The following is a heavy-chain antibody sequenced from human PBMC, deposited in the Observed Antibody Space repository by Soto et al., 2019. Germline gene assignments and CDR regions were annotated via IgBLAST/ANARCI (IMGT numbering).Heavy chain of an antibody. D-gene: IGHD3-3*01. V-gene: IGHV3-23*01. J-gene: IGHJ4*02. CDR3: AKEGFWSGYAFDY. Sequence: GGSLRLSCAASGFTFSSYAVSWVRQAPGKGLEWVSAISGSGGSTYYADSVKGRFTISRDNSKNTLYLQMNSLRAEDAAVYYCAKEGFWSGYAFDYWGQGTLVTVSS. CDR2: ISGSGGST. CDR1: GFTFSSYA.